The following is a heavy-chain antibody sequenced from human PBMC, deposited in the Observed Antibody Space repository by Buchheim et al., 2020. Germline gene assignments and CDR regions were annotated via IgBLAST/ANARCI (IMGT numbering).Heavy chain of an antibody. D-gene: IGHD3-10*01. CDR3: ARGRNYYGSGSYTPRFDP. J-gene: IGHJ5*02. V-gene: IGHV4-34*01. CDR2: INHSGGT. CDR1: GGSFSGYY. Sequence: QVQLQQWGAGLLKPSETLSLTCAVYGGSFSGYYWSWIRQPPGKGLEWIGEINHSGGTNYNPSLKSRVTISVDTSKNQFSLKLSSVTAADTAVYYCARGRNYYGSGSYTPRFDPWGQGTL.